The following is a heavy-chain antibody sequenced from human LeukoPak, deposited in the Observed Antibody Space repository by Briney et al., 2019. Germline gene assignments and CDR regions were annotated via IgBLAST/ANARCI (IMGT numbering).Heavy chain of an antibody. CDR2: VSDTGTT. CDR3: ARPSNYGSGLGILD. Sequence: SETLSLTCNVSGVSIRTSTYYWNWIRQSPGTGLEWIGCVSDTGTTKYNPSLKSRVTISVDTSKNHFSLILMSVTAADTAVYYCARPSNYGSGLGILDWGQGTLVIVSS. CDR1: GVSIRTSTYY. V-gene: IGHV4-61*03. D-gene: IGHD3-10*01. J-gene: IGHJ4*02.